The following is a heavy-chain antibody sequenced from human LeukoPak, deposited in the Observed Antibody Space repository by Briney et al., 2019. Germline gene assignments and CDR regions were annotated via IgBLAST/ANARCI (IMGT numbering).Heavy chain of an antibody. CDR2: ISKSGDHT. Sequence: GGSLRLSCAVSGLTFDNYAMSWVRQAPGKGLEWVSAISKSGDHTYYAASAKGRFTIYRDNSKNTQYLQMNSLRAEDTAVYYCATSWGPDTSAFRWGRDGMDVWGQGTTVIVS. CDR1: GLTFDNYA. D-gene: IGHD3-16*01. CDR3: ATSWGPDTSAFRWGRDGMDV. J-gene: IGHJ6*02. V-gene: IGHV3-23*01.